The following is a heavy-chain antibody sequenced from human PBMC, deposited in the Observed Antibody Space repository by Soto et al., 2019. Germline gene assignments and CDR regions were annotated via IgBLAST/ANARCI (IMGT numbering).Heavy chain of an antibody. CDR2: IYYSGST. Sequence: VGDGSRIGGWCYHSWKSQPPGKGLEWIGYIYYSGSTYYNPSLKSRVTISVDTSKNQFSLKLSSVTAADTAVYYCARGGKEYSSSSIDYWGQGTLVTVSS. CDR1: DGSRIGGWCY. J-gene: IGHJ4*02. V-gene: IGHV4-30-4*08. CDR3: ARGGKEYSSSSIDY. D-gene: IGHD6-6*01.